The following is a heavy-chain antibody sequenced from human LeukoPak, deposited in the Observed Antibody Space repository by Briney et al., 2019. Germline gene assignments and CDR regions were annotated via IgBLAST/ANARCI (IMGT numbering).Heavy chain of an antibody. CDR3: ARDSLGIHYYDSSGSVDY. J-gene: IGHJ4*02. Sequence: ASVKVSCKASGYTFTSYGISWVRQAPGQGLEWMGWISAYNGNTNYAQKLQGRVTMTTDTSTSTAYMELRSLRSDDTAVYYCARDSLGIHYYDSSGSVDYWGQGTLVTVSS. V-gene: IGHV1-18*01. D-gene: IGHD3-22*01. CDR1: GYTFTSYG. CDR2: ISAYNGNT.